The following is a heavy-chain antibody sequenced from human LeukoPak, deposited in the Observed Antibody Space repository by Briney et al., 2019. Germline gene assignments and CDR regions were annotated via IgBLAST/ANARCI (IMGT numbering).Heavy chain of an antibody. CDR3: ARDRGYFDWLSLSNWFDP. V-gene: IGHV3-21*01. D-gene: IGHD3-9*01. Sequence: GGSLRLSCAASGFTFSTFSMNWVRQAPGKGLEWVSSISSSSIHIYYADSVKGRFTISRDNAKNSLYLQMNSLRAEDTAVYYCARDRGYFDWLSLSNWFDPWGQGTLVTVSS. CDR2: ISSSSIHI. J-gene: IGHJ5*02. CDR1: GFTFSTFS.